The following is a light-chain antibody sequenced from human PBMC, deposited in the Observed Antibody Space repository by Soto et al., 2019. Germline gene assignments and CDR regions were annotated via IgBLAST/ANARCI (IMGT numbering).Light chain of an antibody. V-gene: IGKV3-20*01. Sequence: EIVLTQSPGTLSLSPGERATLSCRASQSVSSSYLAWYQQKPGQAPRLLIYGASSRATGIPDRFSGSGSGTDLTLTISRLEPEDFAVYYCQQYGSSPGRIFGQGTRLQIK. J-gene: IGKJ5*01. CDR3: QQYGSSPGRI. CDR2: GAS. CDR1: QSVSSSY.